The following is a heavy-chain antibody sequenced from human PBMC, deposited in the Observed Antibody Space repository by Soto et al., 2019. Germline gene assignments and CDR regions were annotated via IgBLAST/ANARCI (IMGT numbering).Heavy chain of an antibody. D-gene: IGHD3-16*01. Sequence: GGSLRLSCAASGFTFSSYWMHWVRQAPGKGLVWVSRINSDGSSTSYADSVKGRFTISRDNAKNTLYLQMNSLRAEDRARYYCARGGRGGGGYYFDYWGQGTLVTVSS. J-gene: IGHJ4*02. V-gene: IGHV3-74*01. CDR1: GFTFSSYW. CDR2: INSDGSST. CDR3: ARGGRGGGGYYFDY.